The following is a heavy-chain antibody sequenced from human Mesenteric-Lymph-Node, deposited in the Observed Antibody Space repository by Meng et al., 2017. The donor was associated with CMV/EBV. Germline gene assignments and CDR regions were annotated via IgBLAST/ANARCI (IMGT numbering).Heavy chain of an antibody. D-gene: IGHD1-26*01. Sequence: GESLKISCAVSGFSVSEKEMSWGRQAPGKGLEWVSVAYSGGTTYYTDSVKGRFTVSRDNSKNTFHLLMNSLRPEDTAIYFCRVWVGDSSATDVWGQETSVTVSS. V-gene: IGHV3-66*02. CDR3: RVWVGDSSATDV. J-gene: IGHJ6*02. CDR1: GFSVSEKE. CDR2: AYSGGTT.